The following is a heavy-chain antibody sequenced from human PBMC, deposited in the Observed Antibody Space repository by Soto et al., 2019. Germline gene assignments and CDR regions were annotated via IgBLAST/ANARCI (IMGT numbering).Heavy chain of an antibody. Sequence: QVQLQELGPGLVKPSQTLSLTCTVSGGSISSGDYYWSWIRQPPGKGLEWIGYIYYSGSTYYNPSLKSRVTISVDTSKNQFSLKLSSVTAADTAVYYCARDRRDGYNYYYFDYWGQGTLVXVSS. J-gene: IGHJ4*02. D-gene: IGHD5-12*01. V-gene: IGHV4-30-4*01. CDR2: IYYSGST. CDR1: GGSISSGDYY. CDR3: ARDRRDGYNYYYFDY.